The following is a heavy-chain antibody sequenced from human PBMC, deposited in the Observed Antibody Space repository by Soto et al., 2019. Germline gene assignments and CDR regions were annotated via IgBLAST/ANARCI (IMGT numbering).Heavy chain of an antibody. CDR2: ISGSGGST. CDR1: GFTFSSYA. J-gene: IGHJ5*02. D-gene: IGHD3-10*01. CDR3: AKDSRYYYGPNWFDP. Sequence: EVQLLESGGGLVQPGGSLRLSCAASGFTFSSYAMSWVRQAPGKGLEWVSAISGSGGSTYYADSVKGRFTISRDNSKNTLYLQMSSLRAEDTAVYYCAKDSRYYYGPNWFDPRVQGTLVTVSS. V-gene: IGHV3-23*01.